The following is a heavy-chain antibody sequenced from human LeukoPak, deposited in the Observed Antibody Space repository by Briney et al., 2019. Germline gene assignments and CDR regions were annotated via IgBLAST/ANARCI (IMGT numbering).Heavy chain of an antibody. D-gene: IGHD3-22*01. CDR1: GFNLSSYG. J-gene: IGHJ3*02. V-gene: IGHV3-33*01. CDR2: TWYDGSNK. Sequence: GRSLRLSCAASGFNLSSYGMHWVRQAQGKGLEWVAVTWYDGSNKYYADSAKGRFTISRDNSKNALYLQMNSLRAEDTAVYYCARNYDSSGYYYEVAAFDIWGQRTMVTVSS. CDR3: ARNYDSSGYYYEVAAFDI.